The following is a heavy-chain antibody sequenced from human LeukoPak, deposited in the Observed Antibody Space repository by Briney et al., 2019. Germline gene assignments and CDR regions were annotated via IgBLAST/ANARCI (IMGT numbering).Heavy chain of an antibody. V-gene: IGHV3-30-3*01. D-gene: IGHD3-9*01. CDR3: ATRSHILTGYSTSC. Sequence: GGSLRLSCAASGFTFSSYAMHWVRQAPGKGLEWVAVISYDGSNKYYADSVKGRFTISRDNAKNSLYLQMNSLRAEDTAVYYCATRSHILTGYSTSCWGQGTLVTVSS. CDR2: ISYDGSNK. CDR1: GFTFSSYA. J-gene: IGHJ4*02.